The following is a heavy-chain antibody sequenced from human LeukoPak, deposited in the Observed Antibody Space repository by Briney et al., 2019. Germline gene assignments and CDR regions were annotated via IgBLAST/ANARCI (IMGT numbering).Heavy chain of an antibody. CDR1: GFTFSSYG. Sequence: GRSLRLSCAASGFTFSSYGMHWVRQAPGKGLEWVAFIRYDGSNKYYADSVKGRFTISRDNSKNTLYLQMNSLRAEDTAVYYCAKPELRFLEWPIDYWGQGTLVTVSS. CDR2: IRYDGSNK. D-gene: IGHD3-3*01. CDR3: AKPELRFLEWPIDY. J-gene: IGHJ4*02. V-gene: IGHV3-30*02.